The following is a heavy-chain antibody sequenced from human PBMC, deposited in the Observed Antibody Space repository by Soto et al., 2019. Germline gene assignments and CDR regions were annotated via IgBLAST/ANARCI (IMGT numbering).Heavy chain of an antibody. CDR2: IIPIFGTA. Sequence: SVKVSCKASGGTFSSYAISWVREAPGQGLEWMGGIIPIFGTANYAQKFQGRVTITADESTSTAYMELSSLRSEDTAVYYCARNLNPYYYDSSGPLDYGMDVWGQGTTVTVSS. J-gene: IGHJ6*02. CDR3: ARNLNPYYYDSSGPLDYGMDV. D-gene: IGHD3-22*01. V-gene: IGHV1-69*13. CDR1: GGTFSSYA.